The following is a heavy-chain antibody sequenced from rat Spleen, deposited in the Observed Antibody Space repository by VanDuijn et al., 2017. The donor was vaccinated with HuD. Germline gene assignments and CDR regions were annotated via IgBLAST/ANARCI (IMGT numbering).Heavy chain of an antibody. D-gene: IGHD1-10*01. Sequence: EVQLVESDGDLVQPGWSLKLSCAASGFTFSNYGMAWVRQAPKKGLEWVASISTGGGNTYYRDSVKGRFTISRDNAKSTPYLKMDSLRSEDTATYYCARRGYNNYFFDYWGQGVMVTVSA. CDR1: GFTFSNYG. CDR2: ISTGGGNT. V-gene: IGHV5S13*01. J-gene: IGHJ2*01. CDR3: ARRGYNNYFFDY.